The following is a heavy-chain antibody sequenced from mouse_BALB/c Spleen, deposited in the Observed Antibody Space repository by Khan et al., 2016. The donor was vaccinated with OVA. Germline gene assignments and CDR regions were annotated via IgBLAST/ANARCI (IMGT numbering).Heavy chain of an antibody. Sequence: QIQLVQSGPELKKPGETVKISCKASGYTFTDYSMHWVKQAPGKGLKWMGWINTETGEPTYADDFKGRFAFSLETSASTAYLQINNLKDDDTATYFGARGGGSYAVDYWGQGTSVTVSS. CDR1: GYTFTDYS. J-gene: IGHJ4*01. V-gene: IGHV9-2-1*01. CDR3: ARGGGSYAVDY. CDR2: INTETGEP.